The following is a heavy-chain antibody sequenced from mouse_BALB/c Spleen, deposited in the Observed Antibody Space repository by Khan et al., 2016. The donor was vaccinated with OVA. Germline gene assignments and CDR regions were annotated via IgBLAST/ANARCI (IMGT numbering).Heavy chain of an antibody. CDR1: GYTFTDFT. CDR3: KRGGGGNRFAY. CDR2: ISTYYGDA. V-gene: IGHV1S137*01. Sequence: QVQLKESGAELVRPGVSVKISCKGSGYTFTDFTLHWVKQSPAMSLEWIGVISTYYGDATYNQRFKDKATMTVDKSSSTAYMELARLTSEDSAIYDGKRGGGGNRFAYWGQGILVTVSA. J-gene: IGHJ3*01.